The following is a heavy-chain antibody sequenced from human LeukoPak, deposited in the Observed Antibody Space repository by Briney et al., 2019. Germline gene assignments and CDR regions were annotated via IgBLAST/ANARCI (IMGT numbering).Heavy chain of an antibody. V-gene: IGHV3-66*01. Sequence: GGSLRLSCSASGFTVSSDYMSWVRQAPGKGLAWLSVIYSGGTTYYADSVKGRSTISRDNFKNTVYLQMNSLRVEDTAMYYCTRGGSVPATRSFDYWGQGTLVTVSS. D-gene: IGHD6-19*01. CDR2: IYSGGTT. CDR3: TRGGSVPATRSFDY. CDR1: GFTVSSDY. J-gene: IGHJ4*02.